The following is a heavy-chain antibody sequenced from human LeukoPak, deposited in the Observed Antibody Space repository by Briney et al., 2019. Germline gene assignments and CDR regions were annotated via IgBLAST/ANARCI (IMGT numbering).Heavy chain of an antibody. Sequence: GGSLRPSCAASGFTFSDYAMHWVRQAPGKGLDWVALISYDGSNKNYADSVKGRFTISRDNSKNTFYLQMNSLRPEDTAMYFCARGSLLRGPDYWGQGALVAVSS. D-gene: IGHD3-10*01. CDR3: ARGSLLRGPDY. V-gene: IGHV3-30-3*01. J-gene: IGHJ4*02. CDR1: GFTFSDYA. CDR2: ISYDGSNK.